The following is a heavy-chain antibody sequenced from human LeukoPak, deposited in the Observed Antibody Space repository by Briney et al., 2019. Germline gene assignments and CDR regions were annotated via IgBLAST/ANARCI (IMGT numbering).Heavy chain of an antibody. V-gene: IGHV1-8*01. CDR1: GYTFTSYD. Sequence: ASVKVSCKASGYTFTSYDINWVRQATGQGLEWMGWMNPNSGNTGYAQKLQGRVTMTTDTSTSTAYMDLRSLRSDDTAVYYCARDKHIAAAGTGGYWGQGTLVTVSS. CDR3: ARDKHIAAAGTGGY. CDR2: MNPNSGNT. J-gene: IGHJ4*02. D-gene: IGHD6-13*01.